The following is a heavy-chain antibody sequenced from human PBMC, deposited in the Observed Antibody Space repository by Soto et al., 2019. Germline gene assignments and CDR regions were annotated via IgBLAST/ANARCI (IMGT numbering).Heavy chain of an antibody. CDR1: GFSLSGYG. V-gene: IGHV3-30*18. D-gene: IGHD3-22*01. CDR2: ISYDGSNK. Sequence: GGSLRLSCEVSGFSLSGYGMHWVRQAPGKGLEWVAVISYDGSNKYYADSVKGRFTISRDNSKNTLYLQMNSLRAEDTAVYYCAKNYYDSSGSFDYWGQGTLVTVSS. J-gene: IGHJ4*02. CDR3: AKNYYDSSGSFDY.